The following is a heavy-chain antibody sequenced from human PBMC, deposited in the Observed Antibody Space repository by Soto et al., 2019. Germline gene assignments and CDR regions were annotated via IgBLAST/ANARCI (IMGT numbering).Heavy chain of an antibody. CDR1: GYTFTSYG. V-gene: IGHV1-18*03. CDR2: ISAYNGNT. J-gene: IGHJ4*02. CDR3: ARAAPPSRE. Sequence: QVQLVQSGAEVKKPGASVKVSCKASGYTFTSYGIRWVRQAPGQGLEWMGWISAYNGNTKYAQKLQGRVTMTTDTSTSRVYRELRSLRSDVMVVYICARAAPPSREWGQETLVTVSS.